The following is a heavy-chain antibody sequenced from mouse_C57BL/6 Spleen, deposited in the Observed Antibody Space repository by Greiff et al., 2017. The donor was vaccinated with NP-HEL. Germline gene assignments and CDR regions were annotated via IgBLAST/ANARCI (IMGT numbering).Heavy chain of an antibody. CDR2: IYPGNSDT. Sequence: VQLQQSGTVLARPGASVKMSCKTSGYTFTSYWMHWVKQRPGQGLEWIGAIYPGNSDTSYNQKFKGKAKLTAVTSASTAYMELSSLTNEDSAVYYCTREGTTVVAPFAYWGQGTLVTVSA. J-gene: IGHJ3*01. D-gene: IGHD1-1*01. CDR3: TREGTTVVAPFAY. V-gene: IGHV1-5*01. CDR1: GYTFTSYW.